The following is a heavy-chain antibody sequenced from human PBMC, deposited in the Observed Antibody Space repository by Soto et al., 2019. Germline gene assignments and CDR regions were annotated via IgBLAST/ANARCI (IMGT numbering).Heavy chain of an antibody. D-gene: IGHD2-2*01. J-gene: IGHJ6*01. V-gene: IGHV3-15*07. CDR2: IKSKTDGGTT. CDR1: GFTFSNAW. Sequence: GGSLRLSCAASGFTFSNAWMNWVRQAPGKGLEWVGRIKSKTDGGTTDYAAPVKGRFTISRDDSKNTLYLQMNSLKTEDTAVYYCTTVKNLGYCSSTSCYDYYYYGMDVWGQAPTVTVSS. CDR3: TTVKNLGYCSSTSCYDYYYYGMDV.